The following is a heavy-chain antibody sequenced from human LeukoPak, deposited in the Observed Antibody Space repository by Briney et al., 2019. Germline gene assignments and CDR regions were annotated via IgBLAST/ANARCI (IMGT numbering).Heavy chain of an antibody. V-gene: IGHV3-48*04. CDR3: ARGPRRVGSDY. J-gene: IGHJ4*02. D-gene: IGHD6-6*01. CDR1: GFTFSSYG. Sequence: GGSLRLSCAASGFTFSSYGMHWVRQAPGKGLEWVSYISSSSSTIYYADSVKGRFTISRDNAKNPLYLQMNSLRAEDTAVYYCARGPRRVGSDYWGQGTLVTVSS. CDR2: ISSSSSTI.